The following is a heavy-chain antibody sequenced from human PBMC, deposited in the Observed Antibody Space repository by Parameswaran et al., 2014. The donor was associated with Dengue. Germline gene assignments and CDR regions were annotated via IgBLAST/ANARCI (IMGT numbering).Heavy chain of an antibody. CDR2: INHSGST. Sequence: PGKGLEWIGEINHSGSTNYNPSLKSRVTISVDTSKNQFSLKLSSVTAADTAVYYCARADHYYDSSGYYFSYYYYGMDVWGQGTTVTVSS. V-gene: IGHV4-34*01. J-gene: IGHJ6*02. D-gene: IGHD3-22*01. CDR3: ARADHYYDSSGYYFSYYYYGMDV.